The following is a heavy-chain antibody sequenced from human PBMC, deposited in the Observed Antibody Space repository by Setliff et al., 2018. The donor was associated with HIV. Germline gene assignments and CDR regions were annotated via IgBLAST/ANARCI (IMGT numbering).Heavy chain of an antibody. CDR3: TRHILAYCAGDCYPLDY. V-gene: IGHV5-51*01. J-gene: IGHJ4*02. D-gene: IGHD2-21*02. Sequence: PGESLKISCKGSGYSFTSNWIGWVRQMPGKGLEWMGIIHPVDSDTRYSPSFQGQVTISVDKSINTAYLQWSSLKASDTAIYYCTRHILAYCAGDCYPLDYWGQGTLVTVSS. CDR1: GYSFTSNW. CDR2: IHPVDSDT.